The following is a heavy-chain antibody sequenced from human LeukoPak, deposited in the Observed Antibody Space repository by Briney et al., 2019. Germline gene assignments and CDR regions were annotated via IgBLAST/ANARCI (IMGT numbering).Heavy chain of an antibody. CDR2: IYYSGST. D-gene: IGHD6-6*01. V-gene: IGHV4-39*01. CDR3: ARPTKGTAAQGYDY. J-gene: IGHJ4*02. CDR1: GGSISSSYY. Sequence: SETLSLTCTVSGGSISSSYYWGCIRPPPGRGLEWIGSIYYSGSTYYNPSLKSRVTISVDTSKNQFSLKVISVTAADTAVYYCARPTKGTAAQGYDYWGQGILVTVAS.